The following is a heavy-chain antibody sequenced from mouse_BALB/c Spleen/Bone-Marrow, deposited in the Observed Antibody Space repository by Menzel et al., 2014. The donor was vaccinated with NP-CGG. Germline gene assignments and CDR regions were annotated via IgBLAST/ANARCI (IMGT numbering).Heavy chain of an antibody. CDR2: IDPANGNT. J-gene: IGHJ4*01. CDR3: ARWEYYAMDY. V-gene: IGHV14-3*02. Sequence: VQLQQSGAELVKPGASVKLSCTASGFNIKDTYMHWVKQRPEQGLEWIGRIDPANGNTKYDPKFQGKATITADTSSDTAYLQLSSLTSEDTAVYYCARWEYYAMDYWGQGTSVTVSS. CDR1: GFNIKDTY. D-gene: IGHD4-1*01.